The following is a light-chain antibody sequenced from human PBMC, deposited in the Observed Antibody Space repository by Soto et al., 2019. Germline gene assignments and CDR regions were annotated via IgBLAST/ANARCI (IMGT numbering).Light chain of an antibody. V-gene: IGKV1-33*01. J-gene: IGKJ3*01. CDR3: QHYDNLPPFT. CDR1: QDIRKY. CDR2: GAS. Sequence: DIQMTQSPSSLSASVGDRVTITCRASQDIRKYLNWYQHKAGRAPKLLIYGASNLETGVPSRFSGSGYGTDFTFTISSLQPEDIATYYCQHYDNLPPFTFGPGTKVAIK.